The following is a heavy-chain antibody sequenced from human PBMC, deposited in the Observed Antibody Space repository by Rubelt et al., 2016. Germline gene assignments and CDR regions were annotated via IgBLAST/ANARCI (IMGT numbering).Heavy chain of an antibody. D-gene: IGHD2/OR15-2a*01. CDR1: GGSIDRSTW. J-gene: IGHJ3*01. Sequence: QVQLQESGPGLVKPSGTLSLTCAVSGGSIDRSTWWNWVRQSPGKGLEWIGEINHSGITNYNQSLKSRTTIYVDKSKKQFSLKLSSETAADTAVYFCANNKVLGEVLRDDAFDVWGQGTMVTVSS. CDR3: ANNKVLGEVLRDDAFDV. V-gene: IGHV4-4*02. CDR2: INHSGIT.